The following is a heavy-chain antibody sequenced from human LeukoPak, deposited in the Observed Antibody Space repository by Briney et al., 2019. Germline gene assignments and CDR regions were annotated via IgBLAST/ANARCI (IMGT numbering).Heavy chain of an antibody. CDR3: AREIDHYHHSNGYLLPFDH. J-gene: IGHJ4*02. V-gene: IGHV1-2*02. Sequence: ASVKVSCKASGYTFTGYYMNWVRQAPGQGLESMGWINPNSGGTNYAKKFQGRVTMTSDTSICTAYMALSRLKSDDTAVYYCAREIDHYHHSNGYLLPFDHWGQEPLVSVPS. CDR1: GYTFTGYY. CDR2: INPNSGGT. D-gene: IGHD3-22*01.